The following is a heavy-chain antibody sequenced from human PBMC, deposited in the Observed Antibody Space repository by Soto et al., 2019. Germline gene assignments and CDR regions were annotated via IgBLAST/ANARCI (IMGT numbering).Heavy chain of an antibody. V-gene: IGHV4-59*01. D-gene: IGHD6-13*01. Sequence: PSETLSLTCTVSGGSTSSYYWSWIRQPPGKGLEWIGYIYYSGSTNYNPSLKSRVTISVDTSKNQFSLKLSSVTAADTAVYYCARAAYSTYYYYYGMDVWGQGTTVTVSS. CDR2: IYYSGST. CDR1: GGSTSSYY. CDR3: ARAAYSTYYYYYGMDV. J-gene: IGHJ6*02.